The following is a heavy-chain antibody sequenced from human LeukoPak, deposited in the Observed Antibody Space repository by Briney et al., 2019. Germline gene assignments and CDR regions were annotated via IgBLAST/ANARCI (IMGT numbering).Heavy chain of an antibody. V-gene: IGHV3-9*01. CDR3: AKAKYYDFLPTPIDC. J-gene: IGHJ4*02. Sequence: GGSLRLSCAASGFTFDDYAMHWVRQAPGKGLEWVSGISWNSGTIGYADSVKGRFTISRDNAKNSLYLQMNSLRAEDTALYYCAKAKYYDFLPTPIDCWGQGTLVTVSS. D-gene: IGHD3-3*01. CDR2: ISWNSGTI. CDR1: GFTFDDYA.